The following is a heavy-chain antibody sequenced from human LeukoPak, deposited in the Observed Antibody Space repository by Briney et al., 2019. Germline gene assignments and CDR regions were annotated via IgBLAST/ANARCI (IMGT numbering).Heavy chain of an antibody. CDR3: SRLLAGYYGSGTRKDY. J-gene: IGHJ4*02. D-gene: IGHD3-10*01. CDR1: GGSFRGYY. V-gene: IGHV4-34*01. CDR2: INHSGST. Sequence: SETLSLTCAVYGGSFRGYYCSWIRQPPGKGLEWIGEINHSGSTNYNPSLKSRVTISVDTSKNQFSLKLSSVTAADTAVYYYSRLLAGYYGSGTRKDYWGQGTLVTVSS.